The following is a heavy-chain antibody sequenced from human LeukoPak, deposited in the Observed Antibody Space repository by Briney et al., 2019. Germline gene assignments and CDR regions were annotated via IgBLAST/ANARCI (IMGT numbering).Heavy chain of an antibody. Sequence: GGSLRLSCAASGFTFSNYAMSWVRQAPGKGLEWVAVISYDGSNKYYADSVKGRFTISRDNSKNTLYLQMNSLRAEDTAVYYCAKIRLEESATGYWGQGTLVTVSS. D-gene: IGHD2-15*01. CDR1: GFTFSNYA. V-gene: IGHV3-30*18. J-gene: IGHJ4*02. CDR2: ISYDGSNK. CDR3: AKIRLEESATGY.